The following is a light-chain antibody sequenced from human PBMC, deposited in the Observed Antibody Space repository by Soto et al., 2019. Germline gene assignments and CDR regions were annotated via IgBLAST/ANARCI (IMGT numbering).Light chain of an antibody. J-gene: IGLJ2*01. V-gene: IGLV2-14*01. CDR2: EVS. Sequence: QSALTQPASVSGSPGQSITISCTGTSSDVGGYNYVSWYQQHPGKAPKLMIYEVSNRPSGVSNRFSGSKSGNTASLTISGLQADDEADYYCSSYTSGSTLVFGGGTQLTVL. CDR1: SSDVGGYNY. CDR3: SSYTSGSTLV.